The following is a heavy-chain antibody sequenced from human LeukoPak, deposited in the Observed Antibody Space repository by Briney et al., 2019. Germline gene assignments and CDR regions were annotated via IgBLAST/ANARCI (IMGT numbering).Heavy chain of an antibody. Sequence: PSETLSLTCTVSGGPISSYYWSWIRQPPGKGLEWIGYIYTTGSTKYNPSLKSRVTISIDTSKNQFSLKLTSVTAADTAVYYCARRLDGGNWGFDYWGQGTLVTVSS. CDR3: ARRLDGGNWGFDY. V-gene: IGHV4-4*09. D-gene: IGHD5-24*01. CDR1: GGPISSYY. J-gene: IGHJ4*02. CDR2: IYTTGST.